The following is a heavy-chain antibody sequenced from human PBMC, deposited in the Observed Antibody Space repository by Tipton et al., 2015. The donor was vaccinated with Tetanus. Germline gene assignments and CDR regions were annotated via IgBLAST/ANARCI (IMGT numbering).Heavy chain of an antibody. CDR3: ARTIAARPGYYYYGMDV. V-gene: IGHV1-2*02. D-gene: IGHD6-6*01. J-gene: IGHJ6*02. CDR1: GYTFTGYY. Sequence: QVQLVQSGAEVKKPGASVKVSCKASGYTFTGYYMHWVRQAPGQGLEWMGWINPNSGGTNYAQKFQGRVTMTRDTSISTAYMELSRLRSDDTAVYYCARTIAARPGYYYYGMDVWGQGTTVTVSS. CDR2: INPNSGGT.